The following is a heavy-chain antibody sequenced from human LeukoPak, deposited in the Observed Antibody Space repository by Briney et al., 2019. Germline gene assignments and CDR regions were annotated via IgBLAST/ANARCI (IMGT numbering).Heavy chain of an antibody. CDR3: ARGYYGSSGDSNPFDP. J-gene: IGHJ5*02. V-gene: IGHV4-59*01. CDR2: IYYTGTT. Sequence: SETLSLTCTVSGGSFSSYYWSWIRQPPGRGLEWIGYIYYTGTTNYNPSLGSRVTMSVDTSKNQFSLKLSAVTAADTAVYYCARGYYGSSGDSNPFDPWGQGTLVTVSS. CDR1: GGSFSSYY. D-gene: IGHD3-22*01.